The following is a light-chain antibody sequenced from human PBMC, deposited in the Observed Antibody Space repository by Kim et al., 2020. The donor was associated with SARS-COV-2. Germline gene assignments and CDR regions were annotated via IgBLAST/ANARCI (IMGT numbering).Light chain of an antibody. J-gene: IGLJ2*01. V-gene: IGLV3-1*01. CDR3: QAWDSSILV. CDR2: QDS. CDR1: KLGDKY. Sequence: SYELTQPPSVSVSPRQTASITCSGDKLGDKYACWYQQKPGQSPVLVIYQDSKRPSGIPERFSGSNSGNTATLTISGTQAMDEADYYCQAWDSSILVFGGGTQLTVL.